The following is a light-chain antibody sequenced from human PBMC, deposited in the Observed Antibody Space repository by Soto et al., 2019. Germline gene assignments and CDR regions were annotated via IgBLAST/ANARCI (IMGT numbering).Light chain of an antibody. V-gene: IGKV1-39*01. CDR1: QSVSTY. CDR2: GVS. J-gene: IGKJ2*01. CDR3: QQTYMVPYT. Sequence: DIQXTHSPSSLSASVGDRVTITCRSSQSVSTYLNWYFQKSGGAPKLLIHGVSKLENGTPSRFSGSGLATDFTLTINTLQPEDFAVYFCQQTYMVPYTFGQGTKVDIK.